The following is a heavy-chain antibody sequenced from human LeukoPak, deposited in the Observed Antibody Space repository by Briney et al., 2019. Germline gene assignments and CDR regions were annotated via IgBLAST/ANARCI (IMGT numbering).Heavy chain of an antibody. CDR3: ARELVAVSDTVGDF. D-gene: IGHD6-19*01. V-gene: IGHV3-21*01. J-gene: IGHJ4*02. CDR2: ISSSSNYI. CDR1: GFTFSIYS. Sequence: PGGSLRLSCAASGFTFSIYSMNWVRQAPGKGLEWASSISSSSNYINHADSVKGRFTISRDNAKNSLYLQMNSLRAEDTAVYYCARELVAVSDTVGDFWGQGTLVTVSS.